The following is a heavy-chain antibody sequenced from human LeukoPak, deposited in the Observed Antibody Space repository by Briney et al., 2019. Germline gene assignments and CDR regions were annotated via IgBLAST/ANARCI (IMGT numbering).Heavy chain of an antibody. V-gene: IGHV4-59*08. CDR1: GGSISNYY. D-gene: IGHD1-20*01. CDR3: ARINWNYFDY. Sequence: SETLSLTCTVSGGSISNYYWSWIRQPPGKGLEWIGYIYYSGNTNYNPSLKSRLTMSADRSRNQFSLKLSSVTAADTAVYYCARINWNYFDYWGQGIVVTVSS. J-gene: IGHJ4*02. CDR2: IYYSGNT.